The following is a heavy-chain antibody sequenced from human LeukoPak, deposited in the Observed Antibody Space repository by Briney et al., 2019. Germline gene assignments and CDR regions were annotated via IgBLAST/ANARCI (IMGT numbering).Heavy chain of an antibody. Sequence: PSETLSLTCTVSGGSISSSSYYWGWIRQPPGKALAWIGSIYYSRSTYYNPSLKSRVTMSVDTSKNQFSLKLSSVTAADTAVYYCAREQRGSSLYFDYWAREPWSPSPQ. D-gene: IGHD6-6*01. CDR2: IYYSRST. J-gene: IGHJ4*02. CDR3: AREQRGSSLYFDY. V-gene: IGHV4-39*07. CDR1: GGSISSSSYY.